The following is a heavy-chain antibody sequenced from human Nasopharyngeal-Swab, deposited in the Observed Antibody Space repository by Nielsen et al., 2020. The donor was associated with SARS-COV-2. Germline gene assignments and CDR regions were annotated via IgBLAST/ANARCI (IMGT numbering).Heavy chain of an antibody. CDR3: ARDPSGYDSDY. Sequence: ASVKVSCKASGYTFTGYYMHWVRQAPGQGLEWMGRINPNSSGTNYAQKFQGRVTMTRDTPISTAYMELSRLRSDDTAVYYCARDPSGYDSDYWGQGTLVTVSS. J-gene: IGHJ4*02. D-gene: IGHD5-12*01. V-gene: IGHV1-2*06. CDR1: GYTFTGYY. CDR2: INPNSSGT.